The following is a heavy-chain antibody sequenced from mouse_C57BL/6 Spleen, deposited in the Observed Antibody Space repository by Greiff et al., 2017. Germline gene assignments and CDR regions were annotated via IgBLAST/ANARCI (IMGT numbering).Heavy chain of an antibody. CDR2: IWSDGST. J-gene: IGHJ4*01. CDR3: ARHSKGTGYAMDY. V-gene: IGHV2-6-1*01. Sequence: VQLQQSGPGLVAPSQSLSITCTVSGFSLTSYGVHWVRQPPGKGLEWLVVIWSDGSTTYNSALKSRLSISKDNSKSQVFLKMNSLQTDDTAMYYCARHSKGTGYAMDYWGQGTSVTVSS. CDR1: GFSLTSYG. D-gene: IGHD2-5*01.